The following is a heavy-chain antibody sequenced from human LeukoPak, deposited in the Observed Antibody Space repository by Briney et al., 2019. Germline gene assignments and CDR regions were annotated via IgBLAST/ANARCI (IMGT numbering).Heavy chain of an antibody. V-gene: IGHV4-34*01. CDR2: INHSGST. CDR1: GRSFSGYY. D-gene: IGHD2-2*01. J-gene: IGHJ4*02. Sequence: SETLSLTCAVYGRSFSGYYWSWIRQPPGKGLEWIGEINHSGSTNYNPSLKSRVTISVDTSKNQFSLKLSSVTAADTAVYYCARSRSCIDYWGQGTLVTVSS. CDR3: ARSRSCIDY.